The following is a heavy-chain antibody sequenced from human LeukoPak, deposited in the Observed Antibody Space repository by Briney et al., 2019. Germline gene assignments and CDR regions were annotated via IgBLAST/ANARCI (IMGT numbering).Heavy chain of an antibody. CDR3: ARGAGPYCSSTSCSNQH. Sequence: GGSLRLSCAASGFSFDDYGMSWVRQAPGKGLEWVSGINWNGGSTGYADSVKGRFTISRDNAKNSLYLRMNSLRAEDTAVYYCARGAGPYCSSTSCSNQHWGQGTLVTVSS. CDR2: INWNGGST. CDR1: GFSFDDYG. V-gene: IGHV3-20*04. J-gene: IGHJ1*01. D-gene: IGHD2-2*01.